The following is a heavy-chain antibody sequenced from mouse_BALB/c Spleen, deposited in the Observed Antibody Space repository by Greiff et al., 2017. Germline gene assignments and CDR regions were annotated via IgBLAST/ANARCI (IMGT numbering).Heavy chain of an antibody. CDR3: ARSKTGTYFDV. J-gene: IGHJ1*01. V-gene: IGHV5-4*02. Sequence: EVKLMESGGGLVKPGGFLKLSCAASGFTFSDYYMYWVRQTPEKRLEWVATISDGGSYTYYPDSVKGRFTISRDNPKNTLFLQMTSLRSEDTAMYYCARSKTGTYFDVWGAGTTVTVSS. D-gene: IGHD4-1*01. CDR2: ISDGGSYT. CDR1: GFTFSDYY.